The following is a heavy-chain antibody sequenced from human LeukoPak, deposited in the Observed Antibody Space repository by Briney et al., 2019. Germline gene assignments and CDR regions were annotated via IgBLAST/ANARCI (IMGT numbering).Heavy chain of an antibody. CDR2: IYSGGST. CDR3: AREVRTGWPSGMDV. V-gene: IGHV3-66*01. J-gene: IGHJ6*02. Sequence: GGSLRLSCAASGFSVSGKFMSWVRQAPGKGLDWVSVIYSGGSTYYAGSVKGRFTISRDNSKNTLYLQMNSLRAEDTALYYCAREVRTGWPSGMDVWGQGTTVTVSS. D-gene: IGHD2-8*02. CDR1: GFSVSGKF.